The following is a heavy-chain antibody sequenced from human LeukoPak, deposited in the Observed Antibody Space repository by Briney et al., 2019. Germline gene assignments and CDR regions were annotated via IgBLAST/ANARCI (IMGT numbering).Heavy chain of an antibody. CDR3: ARDRANVVHGSGSFDY. J-gene: IGHJ4*02. D-gene: IGHD3-10*01. CDR2: ISSSSSYI. V-gene: IGHV3-21*01. CDR1: GFTFSSYS. Sequence: PGGSLRLSCAASGFTFSSYSMNWVRQAPGKGLEWVSSISSSSSYIYYADSVKGRFTISRDNAKNSLYLQMNSLRAEDTAVYYCARDRANVVHGSGSFDYWGQGTLVTVSS.